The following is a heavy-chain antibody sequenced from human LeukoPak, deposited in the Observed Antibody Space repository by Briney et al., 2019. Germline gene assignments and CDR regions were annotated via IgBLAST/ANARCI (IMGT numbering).Heavy chain of an antibody. CDR1: SGSISSSSYY. CDR3: ARVFSTNYYDDRGWFDP. V-gene: IGHV4-39*07. Sequence: SETLSLTCTVSSGSISSSSYYWGWIRQPPGKGLEWIGSAHHSGGTYYSPSLKSRVTISLDTSKNQFSLKLSSVTAADTAVYYCARVFSTNYYDDRGWFDPWGQGTLVTVSS. D-gene: IGHD3-22*01. J-gene: IGHJ5*02. CDR2: AHHSGGT.